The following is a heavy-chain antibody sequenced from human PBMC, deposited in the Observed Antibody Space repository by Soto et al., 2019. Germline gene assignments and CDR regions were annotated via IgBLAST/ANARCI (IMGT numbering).Heavy chain of an antibody. V-gene: IGHV3-23*01. CDR2: IAGGGAST. D-gene: IGHD1-26*01. CDR3: AKDPVQWELLRSTVISYFDY. CDR1: GLSLSHNA. Sequence: GGSLRLSCAGSGLSLSHNAMSWVRQAPGKGLEWVSGIAGGGASTSYAGSVKGRFTISRDNSQNTLYLQMNSLRAEDTAVYYCAKDPVQWELLRSTVISYFDYWGQGTLVTVSS. J-gene: IGHJ4*02.